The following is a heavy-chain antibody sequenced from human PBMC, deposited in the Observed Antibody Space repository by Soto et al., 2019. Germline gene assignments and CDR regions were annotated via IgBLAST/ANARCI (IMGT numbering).Heavy chain of an antibody. J-gene: IGHJ6*02. V-gene: IGHV3-21*01. CDR1: RFSFRSSS. D-gene: IGHD3-10*01. CDR2: ISSSSSYI. Sequence: GGSLKLSCASLRFSFRSSSMSLVRQAPGKGLEWVSSISSSSSYIYYADSVKGRFTISRDNAKNSLYLQMNSLRAEDTAVYYCARDRGYYYYYGMDVWGQGT. CDR3: ARDRGYYYYYGMDV.